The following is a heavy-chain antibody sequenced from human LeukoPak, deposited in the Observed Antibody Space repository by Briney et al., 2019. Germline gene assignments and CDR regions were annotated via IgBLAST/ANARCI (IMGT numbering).Heavy chain of an antibody. CDR1: GFTVSSNY. D-gene: IGHD2-21*02. Sequence: PGGSLRLSCAASGFTVSSNYMSWVRQAPGKGLEWVAYIRYDESNKNYADSVKGRFTISRDNSKKMLYLQMNSLRAEDTALYYCAKVPEAYCGGDCYGNAFDIWGQGTMVTVSS. V-gene: IGHV3-30*02. CDR2: IRYDESNK. J-gene: IGHJ3*02. CDR3: AKVPEAYCGGDCYGNAFDI.